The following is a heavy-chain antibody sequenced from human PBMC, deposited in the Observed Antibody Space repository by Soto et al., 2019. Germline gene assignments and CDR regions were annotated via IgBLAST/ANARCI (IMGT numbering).Heavy chain of an antibody. CDR2: IYHSGST. D-gene: IGHD6-25*01. V-gene: IGHV4-4*02. CDR3: ARARVDFIAAHFDY. Sequence: SETLSLTCAVSSGSISSSNWWSWVRQPPGKGLEWIGEIYHSGSTNYNPSLKSRVTISVDKSKNQFSLKLSSVTAADTAVYYCARARVDFIAAHFDYWGQGTLVTVSS. J-gene: IGHJ4*02. CDR1: SGSISSSNW.